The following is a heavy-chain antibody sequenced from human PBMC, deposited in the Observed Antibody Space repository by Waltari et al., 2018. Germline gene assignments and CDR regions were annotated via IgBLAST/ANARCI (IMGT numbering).Heavy chain of an antibody. V-gene: IGHV4-4*07. CDR3: ARDWGIAVAVQGYYFDY. CDR2: IYTSGST. D-gene: IGHD6-19*01. Sequence: QVQLQESGPGLVKPSETLSLTCTVSGGSISSYYWSRIRQPAGKGLEWIGSIYTSGSTNYNPALKSRVTMSVDTSKNQFSLKLSSVTAADTAVYYCARDWGIAVAVQGYYFDYWGQGTLVTVSS. J-gene: IGHJ4*02. CDR1: GGSISSYY.